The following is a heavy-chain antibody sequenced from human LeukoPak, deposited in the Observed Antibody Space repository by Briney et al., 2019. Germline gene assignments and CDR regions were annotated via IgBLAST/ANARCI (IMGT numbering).Heavy chain of an antibody. Sequence: PGGSLRLSCAASGFTFSRNAMNWVRQAPGKGLEWVSFISSSSNYMSYADSVKGRFTISRDNAKNSLYLQMNSLRAEDTAAYYCARPLDSSNNYFDYWGQGNLVTVSS. J-gene: IGHJ4*02. CDR1: GFTFSRNA. V-gene: IGHV3-21*01. CDR3: ARPLDSSNNYFDY. D-gene: IGHD6-13*01. CDR2: ISSSSNYM.